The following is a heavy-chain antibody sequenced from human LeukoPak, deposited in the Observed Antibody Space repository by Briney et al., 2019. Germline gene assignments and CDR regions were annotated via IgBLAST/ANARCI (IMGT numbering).Heavy chain of an antibody. CDR1: GGSISSHY. J-gene: IGHJ4*02. Sequence: PSETLSLTCTVSGGSISSHYWSWIRQPPGKGLEWIGYIYYSGSTNYNPSLKSRVTISVDTSKNQFSLKLSSVTAADTAVYYCARGAHGDYWGQGTLVTVSS. V-gene: IGHV4-59*11. D-gene: IGHD4/OR15-4a*01. CDR2: IYYSGST. CDR3: ARGAHGDY.